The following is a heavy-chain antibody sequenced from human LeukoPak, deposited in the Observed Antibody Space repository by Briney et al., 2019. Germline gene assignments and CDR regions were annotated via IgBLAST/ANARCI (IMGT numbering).Heavy chain of an antibody. Sequence: SVKVSCKASGGTFSSYAISWVRQAPGQGLEWMGGIIPIFGTANYAQKFQGRVTITADESTSTAYKELSSLRSEDTAVYYCAVTEPVPAAISRRFDPWGQGTLVTVSS. D-gene: IGHD2-2*02. V-gene: IGHV1-69*01. J-gene: IGHJ5*02. CDR1: GGTFSSYA. CDR3: AVTEPVPAAISRRFDP. CDR2: IIPIFGTA.